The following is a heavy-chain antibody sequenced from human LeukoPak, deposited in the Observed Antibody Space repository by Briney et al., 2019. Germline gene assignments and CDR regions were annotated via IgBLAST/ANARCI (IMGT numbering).Heavy chain of an antibody. V-gene: IGHV1-2*02. Sequence: GASVKVSCEASGYTFTGYYMHWVRQAPGQGLEWMGWINPNSGGTNYAQKFQGRVTMTRDTSISTAYMELSRLRSDDTAVYYCASDFWSGYPPVSFDIWGQGTMVTVSS. D-gene: IGHD3-3*01. CDR1: GYTFTGYY. J-gene: IGHJ3*02. CDR2: INPNSGGT. CDR3: ASDFWSGYPPVSFDI.